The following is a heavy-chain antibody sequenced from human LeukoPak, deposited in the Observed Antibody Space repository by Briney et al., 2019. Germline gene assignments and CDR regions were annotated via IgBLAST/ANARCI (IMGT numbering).Heavy chain of an antibody. J-gene: IGHJ4*02. Sequence: GGSLRISCAASGFNVSTKYVNWVRQAPGKGLEWVSVIYSGGTTYNADSVKGRFTISRDNSKNTLYLQMNSLRAEDTAVYYCAREGTVRGQGTLVTVSS. CDR3: AREGTV. CDR2: IYSGGTT. V-gene: IGHV3-66*01. D-gene: IGHD4-11*01. CDR1: GFNVSTKY.